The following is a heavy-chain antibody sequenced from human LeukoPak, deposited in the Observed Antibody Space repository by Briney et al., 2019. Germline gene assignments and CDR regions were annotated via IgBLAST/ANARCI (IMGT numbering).Heavy chain of an antibody. V-gene: IGHV3-48*03. CDR1: GFTFSTYE. CDR2: ISSTGSSI. Sequence: PGGSLRLSCAASGFTFSTYEMNWVRQAPGKGLEWVSYISSTGSSICYADSVKGRFTISRDNAKNSLYLLMNSLRTEDTAVYYCAATYYYDGSGDYWGQGTLVTVSS. J-gene: IGHJ4*02. D-gene: IGHD3-22*01. CDR3: AATYYYDGSGDY.